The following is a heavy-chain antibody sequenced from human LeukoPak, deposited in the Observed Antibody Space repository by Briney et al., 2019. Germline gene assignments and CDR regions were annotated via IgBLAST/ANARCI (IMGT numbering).Heavy chain of an antibody. Sequence: SETLSLTRTVSGGSISSYYWSWIRQPPGKGLEWIGYIYYSGSTNYNPSLKSRVTISVDTSKNQFSLKLSSVTAADTAVYYCARAVGGSSGFPHDYWGQGTLVTVSS. V-gene: IGHV4-59*01. CDR1: GGSISSYY. J-gene: IGHJ4*02. CDR3: ARAVGGSSGFPHDY. CDR2: IYYSGST. D-gene: IGHD6-19*01.